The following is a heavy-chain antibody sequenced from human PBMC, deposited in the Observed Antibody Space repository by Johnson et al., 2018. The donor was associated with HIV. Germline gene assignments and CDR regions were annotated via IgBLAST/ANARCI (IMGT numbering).Heavy chain of an antibody. D-gene: IGHD6-13*01. Sequence: EVQLVESGGGLVQPGVSLRLSCAASGFTFSSYAMSWVRQAPGKGLEWVSAISGSGGSTYYADSVKGRFTISRDNSKNTLYLQMNSLRAEDTAVYYCAKDRDLAAAGTDAFDIWGQGTMVTVSS. J-gene: IGHJ3*02. CDR1: GFTFSSYA. CDR3: AKDRDLAAAGTDAFDI. V-gene: IGHV3-23*04. CDR2: ISGSGGST.